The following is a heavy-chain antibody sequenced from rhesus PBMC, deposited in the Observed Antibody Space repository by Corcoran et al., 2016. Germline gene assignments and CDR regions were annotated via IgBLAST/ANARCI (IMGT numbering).Heavy chain of an antibody. J-gene: IGHJ6*01. CDR2: INPYNGNT. Sequence: QVQLVQSGAEVKKPGSSVKVSCKASGYTFTDYYMHWVRQAPRQGLEWMGRINPYNGNTKYAQKVQGRCNMTRDTSTSTAYMELSSLRAEETAVYYCARGSSGWSGGGLDSGGQGVVVTVSS. CDR3: ARGSSGWSGGGLDS. CDR1: GYTFTDYY. D-gene: IGHD6S26*01. V-gene: IGHV1S2*01.